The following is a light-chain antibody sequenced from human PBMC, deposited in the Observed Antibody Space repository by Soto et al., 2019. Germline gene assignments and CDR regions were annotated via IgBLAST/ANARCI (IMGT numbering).Light chain of an antibody. CDR1: SSDVGGYNY. V-gene: IGLV2-8*01. CDR2: EVS. J-gene: IGLJ1*01. Sequence: QSALTQPPSASGSPGQSVTISCTGTSSDVGGYNYVSWYQQHPGKAPKLMIFEVSRRPSGVPDRFSGSKSGNTASLTVSGLQAEEEADYYCSSYAGRNNLGVFGTGTKVTVL. CDR3: SSYAGRNNLGV.